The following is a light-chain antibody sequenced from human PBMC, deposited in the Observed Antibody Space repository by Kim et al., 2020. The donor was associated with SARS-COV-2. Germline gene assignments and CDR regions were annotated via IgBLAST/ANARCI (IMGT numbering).Light chain of an antibody. CDR2: AAS. J-gene: IGKJ1*01. Sequence: AAVGDRVTITCRASQDIRNYLTWFQQKPGKVPKRLIYAASSLQSGVPSRFSGSGSGTEFTLTISSLQPEDLATYYCLQHITYPWTFSQGTKVDIK. CDR1: QDIRNY. CDR3: LQHITYPWT. V-gene: IGKV1-17*03.